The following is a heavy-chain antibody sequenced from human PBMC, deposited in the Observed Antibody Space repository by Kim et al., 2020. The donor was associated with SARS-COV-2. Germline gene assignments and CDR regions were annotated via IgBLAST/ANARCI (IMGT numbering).Heavy chain of an antibody. CDR1: GFTFSSYT. D-gene: IGHD6-13*01. Sequence: GGSLRLSCAASGFTFSSYTLHWVRQAPGKGLEWVAVISYDGSNKYYADSVKGRFTVSRDNSNKMLFLQINSLRTEDTAVYYCAREGSAYSSCWYVDYWGQGTLVTVSS. CDR2: ISYDGSNK. V-gene: IGHV3-30*04. J-gene: IGHJ4*02. CDR3: AREGSAYSSCWYVDY.